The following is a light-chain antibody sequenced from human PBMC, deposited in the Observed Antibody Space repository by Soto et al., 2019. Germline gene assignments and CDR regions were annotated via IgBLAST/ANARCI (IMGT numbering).Light chain of an antibody. CDR2: GAS. Sequence: VMTQSPTTLSVSPGERATLSCRASHGVGNNLAWYQQIPGQAPRLLIYGASTRATGVPARFSGSGSATQFTLTISSLQSEDFGFYYCQQRSNWPITFGQGTRLEIK. V-gene: IGKV3-15*01. J-gene: IGKJ5*01. CDR1: HGVGNN. CDR3: QQRSNWPIT.